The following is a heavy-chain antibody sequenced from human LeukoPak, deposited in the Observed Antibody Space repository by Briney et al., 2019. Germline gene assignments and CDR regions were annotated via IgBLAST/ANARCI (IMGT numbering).Heavy chain of an antibody. J-gene: IGHJ3*02. CDR1: GFTFGDYA. CDR3: SRRVGVTGAFDI. CDR2: IRSKAYGGTT. Sequence: GGSLRLSCTASGFTFGDYAMSWVRQAPGKGLEWVGFIRSKAYGGTTEYAASVKGRFTISRDDSKSIAYLQMNSLKTEDTAVYCCSRRVGVTGAFDIWGQGTLVTVSS. D-gene: IGHD1-26*01. V-gene: IGHV3-49*04.